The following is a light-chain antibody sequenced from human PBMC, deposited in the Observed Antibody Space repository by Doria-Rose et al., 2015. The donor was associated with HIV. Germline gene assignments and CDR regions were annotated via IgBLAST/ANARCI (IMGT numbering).Light chain of an antibody. CDR2: WAS. CDR1: QSLLYTSKNY. V-gene: IGKV4-1*01. CDR3: QQYYDTPS. Sequence: DIRLTQSPEYLGMYLGERATLNCKSNQSLLYTSKNYLAWYQQKPGQPPKLLIYWASARQSGVPARFSGSGSGTDFTLTISSLEAEDVAVYYCQQYYDTPSFGPGTTVDIK. J-gene: IGKJ3*01.